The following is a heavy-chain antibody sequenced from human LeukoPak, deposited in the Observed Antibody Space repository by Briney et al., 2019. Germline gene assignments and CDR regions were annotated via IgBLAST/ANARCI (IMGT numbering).Heavy chain of an antibody. V-gene: IGHV3-48*01. CDR3: ARWSGYPDY. CDR1: GFTFSSYG. CDR2: ISSSSSTI. Sequence: GGSLRLSCAASGFTFSSYGMHWVRQAPGKGLEWVSYISSSSSTIYYADSVKGRFTISRDNAKNSLYLQMNSLRAEDTAVYYCARWSGYPDYWGQGTLVTVSS. J-gene: IGHJ4*02. D-gene: IGHD3-3*01.